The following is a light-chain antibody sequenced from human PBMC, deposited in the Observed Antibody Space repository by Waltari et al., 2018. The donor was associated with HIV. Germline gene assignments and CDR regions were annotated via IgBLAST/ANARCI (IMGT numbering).Light chain of an antibody. Sequence: QSALTQPASVSGSPGQSITISCPGTGAEVGAYNYVAWYQKLPDTVPKLIIYDVASRPSGVSDRFSGSKSGNTASLTISGLQAEDAGDYYCSSYTTFNTIIFGGGTKLTVL. CDR3: SSYTTFNTII. CDR1: GAEVGAYNY. CDR2: DVA. J-gene: IGLJ2*01. V-gene: IGLV2-14*03.